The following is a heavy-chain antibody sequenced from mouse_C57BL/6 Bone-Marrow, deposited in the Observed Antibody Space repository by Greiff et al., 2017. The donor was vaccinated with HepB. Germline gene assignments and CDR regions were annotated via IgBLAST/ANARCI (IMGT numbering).Heavy chain of an antibody. Sequence: VQLKESVAELVRPGASVKLSCTASGFNIKNTYMHWVKQRPEQGLEWIGRIDPANGNTKYAPKFQGKATITADTSSNTAYLQLSSLTSEDTAIYYCARSDTTVPRYFDYWGQGTTLTVSS. D-gene: IGHD1-1*01. CDR1: GFNIKNTY. J-gene: IGHJ2*01. CDR2: IDPANGNT. V-gene: IGHV14-3*01. CDR3: ARSDTTVPRYFDY.